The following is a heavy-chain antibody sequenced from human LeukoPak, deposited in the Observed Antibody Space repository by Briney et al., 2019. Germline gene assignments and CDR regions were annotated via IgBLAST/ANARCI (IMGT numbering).Heavy chain of an antibody. CDR3: AREIGDYYDSSGADY. J-gene: IGHJ4*02. V-gene: IGHV3-33*01. Sequence: GGSLRLSCAASGFTFSSYGMHWVRQAPGKGLEWVAVIWYDGSNKYYADSVKGRFTISRDNSKNTLYLQMNSLRAEDTAAYYCAREIGDYYDSSGADYWGQGTLVTVSS. CDR1: GFTFSSYG. D-gene: IGHD3-22*01. CDR2: IWYDGSNK.